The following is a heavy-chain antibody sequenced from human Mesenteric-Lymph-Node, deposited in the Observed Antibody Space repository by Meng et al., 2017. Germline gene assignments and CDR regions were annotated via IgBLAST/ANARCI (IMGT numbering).Heavy chain of an antibody. Sequence: QVQLPQAGPGLVKPSQTPSLTCDISGDSVSSNSAAWNWIRQSPSRGLEWLGRTYYRSKWSTNYAVSMKSRITIDPDTSKNQFSLQLNSVTPEDTAVYYCASWRYDYWGQGTLVTVSS. D-gene: IGHD1-26*01. V-gene: IGHV6-1*01. CDR3: ASWRYDY. CDR1: GDSVSSNSAA. CDR2: TYYRSKWST. J-gene: IGHJ4*02.